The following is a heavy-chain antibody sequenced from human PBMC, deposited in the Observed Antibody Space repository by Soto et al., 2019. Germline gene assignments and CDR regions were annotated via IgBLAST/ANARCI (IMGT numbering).Heavy chain of an antibody. Sequence: QITLKESGPTLVKPTQTLTLTCTFSGFSLSADGVGVGWIRQPPGKALEWLALIYWDDDKRYRPSLKSRLTITKDTSKNRLVLTMTNMDPVDTATYYCAHAYGGTSWPNDAFDVWGQGTVVTVSS. CDR1: GFSLSADGVG. V-gene: IGHV2-5*02. CDR2: IYWDDDK. J-gene: IGHJ3*01. D-gene: IGHD2-2*01. CDR3: AHAYGGTSWPNDAFDV.